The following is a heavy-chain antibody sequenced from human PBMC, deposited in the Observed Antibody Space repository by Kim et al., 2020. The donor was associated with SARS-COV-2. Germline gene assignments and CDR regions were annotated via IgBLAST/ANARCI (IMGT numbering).Heavy chain of an antibody. D-gene: IGHD3-10*01. CDR3: TTYTAGWLGIKNNDYGMDV. Sequence: GGSLRLSCAASGFTFSNAWMSWVRQAPGKGLEWVGRIKSKTDGGTTDYAAPVKGRFTISRDDSKNTLYLQMNSLKTEDTAVYYCTTYTAGWLGIKNNDYGMDVWGQGTTVTVSS. CDR2: IKSKTDGGTT. J-gene: IGHJ6*02. CDR1: GFTFSNAW. V-gene: IGHV3-15*01.